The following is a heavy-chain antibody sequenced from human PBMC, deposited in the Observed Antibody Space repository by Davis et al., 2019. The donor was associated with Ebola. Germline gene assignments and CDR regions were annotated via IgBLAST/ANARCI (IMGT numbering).Heavy chain of an antibody. CDR3: ARDPIRTYYDFWSGSSDYYYGMDV. D-gene: IGHD3-3*01. V-gene: IGHV3-23*01. J-gene: IGHJ6*02. Sequence: PGGSLTLSCAASRFIFSNYDMSWVRQVPGKGLECVSTVSGSGGSTHYSDSVRGRFTIPRDNAKKSLYLQMNSLRAEDTAVYYYARDPIRTYYDFWSGSSDYYYGMDVWGQGTTVTVSS. CDR2: VSGSGGST. CDR1: RFIFSNYD.